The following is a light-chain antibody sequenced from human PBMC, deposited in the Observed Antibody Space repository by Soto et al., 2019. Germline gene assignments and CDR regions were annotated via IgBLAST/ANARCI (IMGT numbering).Light chain of an antibody. CDR1: SSDVGGYNY. CDR3: CSYAGSYPWV. J-gene: IGLJ3*02. CDR2: DVS. Sequence: QSALTQPRSVSGSPGQSVTISCTGTSSDVGGYNYVSWYQQHPGKAAKLMIYDVSKRPSGVPDRFSGSKSGNTASLTISGLQAEDEADYYCCSYAGSYPWVFGGGTKVTVL. V-gene: IGLV2-11*01.